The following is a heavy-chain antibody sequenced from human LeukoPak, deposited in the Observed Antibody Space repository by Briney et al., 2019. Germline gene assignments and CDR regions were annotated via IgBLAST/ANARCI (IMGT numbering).Heavy chain of an antibody. V-gene: IGHV3-23*01. D-gene: IGHD2-8*01. CDR3: AYCSNGVCYKAGLDY. J-gene: IGHJ4*02. CDR2: ISDSGSST. Sequence: GGSLRLSCAASGFTFSDCSMTWVRQGPGKGLEWVSTISDSGSSTYYADSVKGRFTVSRDNSKNTLYLQMNSLRAEDTAVYYCAYCSNGVCYKAGLDYWGQGTLVTVSS. CDR1: GFTFSDCS.